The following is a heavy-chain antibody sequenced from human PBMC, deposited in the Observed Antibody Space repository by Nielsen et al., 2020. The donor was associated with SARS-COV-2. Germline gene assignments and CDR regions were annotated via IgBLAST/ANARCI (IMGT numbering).Heavy chain of an antibody. CDR3: ARDYPYCSGGSCYTGTYYFDY. D-gene: IGHD2-15*01. Sequence: ASVKVSCKASGYTFTSYYMHWVRQAPGQGLEWMGIINPSGGSTSYAQKFQGRVTMTRDTSTSTVYMELSSLRSEDTAVYYCARDYPYCSGGSCYTGTYYFDYWGQGTLVTVSS. CDR1: GYTFTSYY. V-gene: IGHV1-46*01. J-gene: IGHJ4*02. CDR2: INPSGGST.